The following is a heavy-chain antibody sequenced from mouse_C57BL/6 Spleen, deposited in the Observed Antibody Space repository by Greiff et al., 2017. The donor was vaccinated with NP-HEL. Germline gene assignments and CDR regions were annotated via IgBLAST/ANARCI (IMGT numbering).Heavy chain of an antibody. V-gene: IGHV1-19*01. CDR1: GYTFTDYY. J-gene: IGHJ2*01. D-gene: IGHD1-1*02. CDR3: ARSLWGYYFDY. Sequence: VQLQQSGPVLVKPGASVKMSCKASGYTFTDYYMNWVKQSHGKSLEWIGVINPYNGGTSYNQKFKGKATLTVDKSSSTAYMELNSLTSEDSAVYYCARSLWGYYFDYWGQGTTLTVSS. CDR2: INPYNGGT.